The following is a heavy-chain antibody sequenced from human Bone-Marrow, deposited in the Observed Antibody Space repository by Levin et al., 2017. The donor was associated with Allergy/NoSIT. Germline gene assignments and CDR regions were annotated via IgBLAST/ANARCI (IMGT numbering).Heavy chain of an antibody. V-gene: IGHV7-4-1*02. D-gene: IGHD6-19*01. CDR2: ISTTTGNP. CDR3: AKSIAVAAERAYYYFYMDV. J-gene: IGHJ6*03. Sequence: ASVKVSCKASGYTFTNYGINWVRQAPGQGLEWMGWISTTTGNPTYAQGFTGRFVFSLDTSVSTAYLQISSLKAEDTAVYFCAKSIAVAAERAYYYFYMDVWGKGTTVTVSS. CDR1: GYTFTNYG.